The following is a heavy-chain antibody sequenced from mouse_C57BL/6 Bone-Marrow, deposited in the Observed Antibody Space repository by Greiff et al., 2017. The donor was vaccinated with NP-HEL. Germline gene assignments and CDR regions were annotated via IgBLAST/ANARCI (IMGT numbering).Heavy chain of an antibody. CDR2: IDPSDSYT. CDR3: ARHPFDY. Sequence: QVQLQQPGAELVMPWASVKLSCKASGYTFTSYWMHWVKQRPGQGLEWIGEIDPSDSYTNYNQKFKGKSTLTVDKSSSTAYMQLSSLTSEDSAVYYCARHPFDYWGQGTTLTVSS. J-gene: IGHJ2*01. V-gene: IGHV1-69*01. CDR1: GYTFTSYW.